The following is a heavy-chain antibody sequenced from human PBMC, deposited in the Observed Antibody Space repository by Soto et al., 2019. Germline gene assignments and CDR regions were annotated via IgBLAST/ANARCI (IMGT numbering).Heavy chain of an antibody. V-gene: IGHV2-5*02. CDR3: AHSGNIVVAPNARFDS. J-gene: IGHJ4*02. D-gene: IGHD2-21*01. CDR1: GFSLSSKNFH. CDR2: IYWDDSK. Sequence: QITLKESGPTLAKPTETLTLTCTFSGFSLSSKNFHVDWIRQPPGKALEWLAVIYWDDSKRYSPSLENRLTIAKDTSKNQVVLTVANVNPVDTATYYCAHSGNIVVAPNARFDSWGQGTLVTVSS.